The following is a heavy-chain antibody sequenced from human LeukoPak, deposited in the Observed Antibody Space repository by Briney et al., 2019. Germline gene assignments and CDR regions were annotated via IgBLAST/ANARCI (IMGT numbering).Heavy chain of an antibody. V-gene: IGHV1-69*13. J-gene: IGHJ3*02. CDR2: IIPIFGTA. CDR3: ARVSHSGTDAFDI. D-gene: IGHD2-2*01. CDR1: GGTFSSYA. Sequence: ASVKVSCKASGGTFSSYAISWVRQAPGQGLEWMGGIIPIFGTANYAQKFQGRVTITADESTSTAYMELSSLRSEDTAVYYCARVSHSGTDAFDIWGQGTMVTVSS.